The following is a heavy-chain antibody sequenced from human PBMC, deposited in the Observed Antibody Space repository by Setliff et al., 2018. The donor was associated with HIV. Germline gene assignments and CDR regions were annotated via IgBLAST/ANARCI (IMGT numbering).Heavy chain of an antibody. CDR1: GGSISSGGYY. CDR3: ARARASGTYANSFDY. CDR2: IYYSGST. J-gene: IGHJ4*02. Sequence: SETLSLTCTVSGGSISSGGYYWSWIRQHPGKGLEWIGYIYYSGSTYYNPSLKSRVTISVDTSKNQFSLKLSSVTAADTAVYYCARARASGTYANSFDYWGRGRLVTVSS. V-gene: IGHV4-31*03. D-gene: IGHD1-7*01.